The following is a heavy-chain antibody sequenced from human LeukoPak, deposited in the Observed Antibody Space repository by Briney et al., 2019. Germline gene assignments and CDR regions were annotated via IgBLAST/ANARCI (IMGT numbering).Heavy chain of an antibody. CDR2: ISGSGGST. D-gene: IGHD2-8*02. CDR1: GFTSSSYA. CDR3: AKSTVSGHYYFDY. J-gene: IGHJ4*02. V-gene: IGHV3-23*01. Sequence: GGSLRLSCAASGFTSSSYAMSWVRQAPGKGLEWVSAISGSGGSTYYADSVKGRFTISRDNSKNTLYLQMNSLRAEDTAVYYCAKSTVSGHYYFDYWGQETLVTVSS.